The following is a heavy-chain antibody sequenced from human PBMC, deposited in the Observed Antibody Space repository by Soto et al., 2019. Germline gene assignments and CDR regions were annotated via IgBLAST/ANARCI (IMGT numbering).Heavy chain of an antibody. J-gene: IGHJ4*02. V-gene: IGHV3-23*01. CDR1: GFIFSSYA. D-gene: IGHD2-15*01. CDR3: AKGGGPGGLGIDY. Sequence: EVQLLESGGGLVQPGGSLRLSCAASGFIFSSYAMSWVRQAPGKGLEWVSAISGSGGSTYYADSVKGRFTISRDNSKNTLYLQMNSLRAEDTAVYYCAKGGGPGGLGIDYWGQGTLVTVSS. CDR2: ISGSGGST.